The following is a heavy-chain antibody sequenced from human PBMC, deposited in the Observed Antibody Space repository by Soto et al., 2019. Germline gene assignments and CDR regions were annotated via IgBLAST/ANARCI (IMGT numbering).Heavy chain of an antibody. Sequence: SETQSLSWSVSDDSTNNDKYYWGRIRQPPGKGLEWIGSIYYRGNAYYNPSLQTRVTIALDTSKNQFSLKLSSVTAADTAVYYCARVQRYYGSGSYGLFCFDPLGQGTLVTVSS. CDR2: IYYRGNA. CDR1: DDSTNNDKYY. CDR3: ARVQRYYGSGSYGLFCFDP. D-gene: IGHD3-10*01. J-gene: IGHJ5*02. V-gene: IGHV4-39*07.